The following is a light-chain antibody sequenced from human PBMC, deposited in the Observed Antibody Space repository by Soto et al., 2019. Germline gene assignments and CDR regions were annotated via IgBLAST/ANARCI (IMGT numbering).Light chain of an antibody. Sequence: QSALTQPPSVSGAPGQRVTISCTGSSSNIGAGYDVHWYQQLPGTAPKLLIYGNSNRPSGVPVRFSGSKSGTSASLAITGLQAEDEADYYCQSYDSSLSGSVFGGGTKVTVL. J-gene: IGLJ2*01. V-gene: IGLV1-40*01. CDR2: GNS. CDR1: SSNIGAGYD. CDR3: QSYDSSLSGSV.